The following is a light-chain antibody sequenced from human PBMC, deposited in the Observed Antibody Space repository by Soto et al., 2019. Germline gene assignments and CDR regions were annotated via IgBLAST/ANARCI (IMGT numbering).Light chain of an antibody. V-gene: IGKV1-39*01. CDR2: AAS. CDR3: QQTYSLPGT. CDR1: QTINNY. J-gene: IGKJ3*01. Sequence: DIQMTQSPSSLSAVVGDRLTITCRASQTINNYLNWYQQKPGTAPKLLNFAASNLHNGVPPRFSGSRSGTDFTLTISKLQPEDSATYFCQQTYSLPGTFGPGTKVDLK.